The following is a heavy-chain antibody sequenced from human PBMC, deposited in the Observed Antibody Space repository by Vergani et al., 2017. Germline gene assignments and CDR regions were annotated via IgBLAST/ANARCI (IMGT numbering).Heavy chain of an antibody. D-gene: IGHD5-12*01. CDR2: IIPIFRTS. CDR3: ARDPTNIGYDFEGELGGPQDYHYYYMDV. V-gene: IGHV1-69*01. CDR1: GDTFSSFA. J-gene: IGHJ6*03. Sequence: QVQLVQSGAELKRPGSSVKVSCKASGDTFSSFAFSWVRQAPGQGLEWIGGIIPIFRTSNYAQKFQGRVTLTADESTSTAYMELSSLTSEDTAVYFCARDPTNIGYDFEGELGGPQDYHYYYMDVWGKGTTVTVSS.